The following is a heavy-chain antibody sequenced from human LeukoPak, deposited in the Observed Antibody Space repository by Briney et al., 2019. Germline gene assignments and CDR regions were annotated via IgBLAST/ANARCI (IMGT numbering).Heavy chain of an antibody. CDR2: IDWDDDK. CDR1: GFSLSTSGMC. J-gene: IGHJ5*02. V-gene: IGHV2-70*11. D-gene: IGHD3-10*01. Sequence: SGPTLVNPTQTLTLTFTFSGFSLSTSGMCVSWIRQPPGKALEWLARIDWDDDKYYNTSLKTRLTISKDTSKNQVVLTMTNMDPVDTATYYCARSIYYYGSGTYYIGWFDPWGQGTLVTVSS. CDR3: ARSIYYYGSGTYYIGWFDP.